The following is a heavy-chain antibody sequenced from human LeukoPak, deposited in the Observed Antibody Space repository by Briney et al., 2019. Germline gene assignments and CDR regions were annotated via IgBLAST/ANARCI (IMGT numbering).Heavy chain of an antibody. V-gene: IGHV4-39*01. Sequence: SETLSLTCTVSGGSISSSSYYWGWIRQPPGKGLEWIGSIYYSGSTYYNPSLKSRVTISVDTSKNQFSLKLSSVTAADTAVYYCARHGYDFWSGPEDYNYMDVWGKGTTVTVSS. CDR3: ARHGYDFWSGPEDYNYMDV. CDR2: IYYSGST. J-gene: IGHJ6*03. CDR1: GGSISSSSYY. D-gene: IGHD3-3*01.